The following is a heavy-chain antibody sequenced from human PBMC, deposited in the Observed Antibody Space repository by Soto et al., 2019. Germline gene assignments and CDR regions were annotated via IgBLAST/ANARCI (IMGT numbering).Heavy chain of an antibody. D-gene: IGHD6-19*01. CDR3: ARAVGDPLYYLDY. Sequence: QVQLQESGPGLVRPSETLSLTCTVSSDSISSYYWIWIRQSPGQGLEWIGYTDYSGNTNYNPSLKSRVTISGDTSKNQFSLRLSSVTAAETGVYYCARAVGDPLYYLDYWGQGTLVTVSS. CDR1: SDSISSYY. V-gene: IGHV4-59*08. CDR2: TDYSGNT. J-gene: IGHJ4*02.